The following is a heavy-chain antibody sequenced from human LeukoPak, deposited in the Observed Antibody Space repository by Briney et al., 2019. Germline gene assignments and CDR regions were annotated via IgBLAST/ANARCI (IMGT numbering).Heavy chain of an antibody. CDR2: IYYSGST. V-gene: IGHV4-30-4*01. J-gene: IGHJ3*02. CDR3: ARVQLWLGDAFDI. CDR1: GDSISSGDYY. D-gene: IGHD5-18*01. Sequence: PSETLSLTCTVSGDSISSGDYYWSWIRQPPGKGLEWIGYIYYSGSTYYNPSLKSRVTISVDTSKNQFSLKLSSVTAADTAVYYCARVQLWLGDAFDIWGQGTMVTVSS.